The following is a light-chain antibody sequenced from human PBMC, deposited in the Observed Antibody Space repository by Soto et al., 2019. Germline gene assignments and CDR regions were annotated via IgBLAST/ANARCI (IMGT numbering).Light chain of an antibody. CDR2: DAS. CDR3: HQRSTRPYT. J-gene: IGKJ2*01. V-gene: IGKV3-11*01. Sequence: EIVLTQSPATLSLSPGERATLSCRASQSISSYLAWYQQKPGQPPRLLTYDASSRATGIPARFSGSGSGTDFTLTISSLEAEDFADYDCHQRSTRPYTFGRGTKLEIK. CDR1: QSISSY.